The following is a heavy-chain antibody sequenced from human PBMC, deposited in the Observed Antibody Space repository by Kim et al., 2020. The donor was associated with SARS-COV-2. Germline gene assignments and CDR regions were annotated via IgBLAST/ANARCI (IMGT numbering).Heavy chain of an antibody. D-gene: IGHD3-9*01. CDR3: AKDALAYDILTGYTN. Sequence: AASVKGRFTISRDNSKNTLYLQMNSLRAEDTAVYYCAKDALAYDILTGYTNWGQGTLVTVSS. V-gene: IGHV3-23*01. J-gene: IGHJ4*02.